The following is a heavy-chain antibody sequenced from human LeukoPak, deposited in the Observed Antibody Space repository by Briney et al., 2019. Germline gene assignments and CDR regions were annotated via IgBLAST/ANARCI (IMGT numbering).Heavy chain of an antibody. V-gene: IGHV3-53*01. D-gene: IGHD4-11*01. Sequence: GSLELSFSASGFPVSSNYMGWGRPAPGKGPEWVPLIYSGGSTYYADSVKGRFTISRDNSKNTLYLQMNSLRAEDTAVYYCARGNYSYYYYYYMDVWGKGTTVTVSS. CDR2: IYSGGST. J-gene: IGHJ6*03. CDR1: GFPVSSNY. CDR3: ARGNYSYYYYYYMDV.